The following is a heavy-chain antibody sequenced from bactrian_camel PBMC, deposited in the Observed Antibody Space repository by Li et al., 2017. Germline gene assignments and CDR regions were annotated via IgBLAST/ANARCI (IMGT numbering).Heavy chain of an antibody. Sequence: DVQLVESGGGAVRPGGSLTLSCVVSGALAGNSVAWFRQVEGKEREGVAAIHGGNLNLAYSDSVGGRFTISQDTAKNTVYLEMNSLRPEDTGMYYCAMRYKMFAFWYFTSVRAVDYNTWGRGTQVTVS. J-gene: IGHJ4*01. CDR2: IHGGNLNL. CDR1: GALAGNS. V-gene: IGHV3S44*01. D-gene: IGHD4*01. CDR3: AMRYKMFAFWYFTSVRAVDYNT.